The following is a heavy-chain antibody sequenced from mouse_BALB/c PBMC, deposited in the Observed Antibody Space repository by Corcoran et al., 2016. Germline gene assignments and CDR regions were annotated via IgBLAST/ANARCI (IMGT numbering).Heavy chain of an antibody. CDR3: ARGGYEILLWYFDV. CDR2: IYPRDGST. D-gene: IGHD2-2*01. V-gene: IGHV1S12*01. J-gene: IGHJ1*01. CDR1: GYTFTSYY. Sequence: QVQLQQSGPELVKPGASVKISCKASGYTFTSYYIHWVKQRPGQGLEWIGYIYPRDGSTNYNEKFKGMATLTADTSSSTAYMQLSSLTSEDSAVYFCARGGYEILLWYFDVWGAGTTVTVSS.